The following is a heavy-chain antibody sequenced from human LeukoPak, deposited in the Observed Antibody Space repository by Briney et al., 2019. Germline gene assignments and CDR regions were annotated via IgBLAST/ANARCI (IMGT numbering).Heavy chain of an antibody. CDR2: ITGGSGYI. V-gene: IGHV3-21*01. D-gene: IGHD6-19*01. Sequence: GGSLRLSCAASGFTFSTYTMNWVRQAPGKGLEWVSSITGGSGYIYYADSVKGRFTISRDNAKNSLYLQMNSLRAEDTALYYCARVYNSGQNDYWGQGTLVTVSS. CDR1: GFTFSTYT. CDR3: ARVYNSGQNDY. J-gene: IGHJ4*02.